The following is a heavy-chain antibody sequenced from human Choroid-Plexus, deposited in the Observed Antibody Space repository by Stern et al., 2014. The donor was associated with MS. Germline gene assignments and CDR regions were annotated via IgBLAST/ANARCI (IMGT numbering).Heavy chain of an antibody. V-gene: IGHV3-30*18. Sequence: QVQLVESGGGVVPPGRPLRLSCVASGFTFGSCAMPWVRPAPGKGLEWVAGVSYDGSNKYYADSVKGRVTISRDNSQNTLYMQMSSLRPEDTAVYYCAKDRQYLTYFFDHWGQGSLVTVSS. D-gene: IGHD2/OR15-2a*01. CDR1: GFTFGSCA. CDR3: AKDRQYLTYFFDH. J-gene: IGHJ5*02. CDR2: VSYDGSNK.